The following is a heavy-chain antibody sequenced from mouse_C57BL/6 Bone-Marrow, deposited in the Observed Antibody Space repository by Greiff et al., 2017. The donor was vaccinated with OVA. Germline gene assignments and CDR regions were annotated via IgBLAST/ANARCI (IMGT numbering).Heavy chain of an antibody. CDR3: AFSSFDN. CDR1: GYTFTSYW. V-gene: IGHV1-50*01. Sequence: VQLQQPGAELVKPGASVKLSCKASGYTFTSYWMQWVKQRPGQGLEWIGEIDPSDSYTNYNQKFKGKATLTVDTSSSTAYMQLSSLTSEDSAVYYCAFSSFDNWGQGTTLTVSS. D-gene: IGHD1-1*01. J-gene: IGHJ2*01. CDR2: IDPSDSYT.